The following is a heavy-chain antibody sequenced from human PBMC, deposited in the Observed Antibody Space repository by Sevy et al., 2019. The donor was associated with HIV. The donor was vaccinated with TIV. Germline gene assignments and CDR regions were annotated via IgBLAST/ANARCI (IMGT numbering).Heavy chain of an antibody. CDR2: ISSSGSTI. Sequence: GGSLRLSCAASGFTFSSYEMNWVRQAPGKGLEWVSYISSSGSTIYYADSVKGRFTISRDNAKNSLYLQMNSLRAEDTAVYYCAKGYSGYDFPPYFDYWGQGTLVTVSS. CDR1: GFTFSSYE. J-gene: IGHJ4*02. CDR3: AKGYSGYDFPPYFDY. V-gene: IGHV3-48*03. D-gene: IGHD5-12*01.